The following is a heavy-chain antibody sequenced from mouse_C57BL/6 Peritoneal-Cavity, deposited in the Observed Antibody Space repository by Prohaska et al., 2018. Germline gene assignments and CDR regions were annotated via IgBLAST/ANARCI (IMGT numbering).Heavy chain of an antibody. J-gene: IGHJ2*01. V-gene: IGHV3-6*01. CDR1: GYSITSGYY. Sequence: DVQLQESGPGLVKPSQSLSLTCSVTGYSITSGYYWNWIRQFPGNKLEWMGYISYDGSNNYNPSFKNRISITRDTSKNQFFLKLNSVTTEDTATYYCARNFGYWGQGTTLTVSS. CDR2: ISYDGSN. CDR3: ARNFGY.